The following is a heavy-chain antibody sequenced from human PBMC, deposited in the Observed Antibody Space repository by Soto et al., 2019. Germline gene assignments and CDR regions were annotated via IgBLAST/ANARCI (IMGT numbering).Heavy chain of an antibody. J-gene: IGHJ4*02. Sequence: SVKVSCKASGGTFSSYAISWVRQAPGQGLEWMGGIIPIFGTANYAQKFQGRVTITADESTSTAYMELSSLRSEDTAVYYCASVDSSGYFPPLLSYFDYWGQGTLVTVSS. V-gene: IGHV1-69*13. CDR3: ASVDSSGYFPPLLSYFDY. CDR2: IIPIFGTA. D-gene: IGHD3-22*01. CDR1: GGTFSSYA.